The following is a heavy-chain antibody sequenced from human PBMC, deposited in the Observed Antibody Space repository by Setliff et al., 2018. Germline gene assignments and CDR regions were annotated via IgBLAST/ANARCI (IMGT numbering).Heavy chain of an antibody. Sequence: GGSLRLSCAASGFTFSSYWMHWVRQAPGEGLEWVAVIWGDGGTKYHADSVKGRFTISRDNSKNTLYLQMNSLRPEDTAAYYCARTCSGSGCYAGLESWGQGTPVTVSS. CDR1: GFTFSSYW. D-gene: IGHD2-15*01. V-gene: IGHV3-33*08. CDR2: IWGDGGTK. CDR3: ARTCSGSGCYAGLES. J-gene: IGHJ4*02.